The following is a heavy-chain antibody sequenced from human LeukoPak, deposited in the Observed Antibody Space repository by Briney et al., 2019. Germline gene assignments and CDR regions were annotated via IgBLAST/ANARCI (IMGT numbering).Heavy chain of an antibody. CDR2: IYPGDSDT. D-gene: IGHD3-10*01. Sequence: GKSLKISCKGSGYSFTSYWIGWVRQMPGKGLEWMGIIYPGDSDTRYSPSFQGQVTISADKSISTAYLQWSSLKASDTAMYYCARAPEYYGSGSYPEYYFDYWGQGTLVTVSS. V-gene: IGHV5-51*01. CDR1: GYSFTSYW. J-gene: IGHJ4*02. CDR3: ARAPEYYGSGSYPEYYFDY.